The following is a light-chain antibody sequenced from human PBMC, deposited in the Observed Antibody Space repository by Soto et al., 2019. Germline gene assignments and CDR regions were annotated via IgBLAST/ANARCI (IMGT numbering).Light chain of an antibody. CDR3: QQYGSSPRT. CDR2: GAS. J-gene: IGKJ1*01. CDR1: QSVSSSY. Sequence: EIVLTQSPGTLSLSPGERATLSCGASQSVSSSYLAWYQQKPGQAPRLLIYGASSRATGIPDRFSGSGSGTDSTLTISRLEPEDFAVYYCQQYGSSPRTFGQGTKVDIK. V-gene: IGKV3-20*01.